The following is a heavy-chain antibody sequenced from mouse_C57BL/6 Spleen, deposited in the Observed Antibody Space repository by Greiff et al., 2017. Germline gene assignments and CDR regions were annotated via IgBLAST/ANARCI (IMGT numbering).Heavy chain of an antibody. Sequence: QVQLQQPGAELVKPGASVKLSCKASGYTFTSYWMHWVKQRPGQGLEWIGMIHPNSGSTNYNEKFKSKATLTGDKSSSTAYMQLSSLTAEDAAVYYWAPTITTGGEGFAYWGQGTLVTVAA. D-gene: IGHD1-1*01. CDR2: IHPNSGST. CDR1: GYTFTSYW. J-gene: IGHJ3*01. CDR3: APTITTGGEGFAY. V-gene: IGHV1-64*01.